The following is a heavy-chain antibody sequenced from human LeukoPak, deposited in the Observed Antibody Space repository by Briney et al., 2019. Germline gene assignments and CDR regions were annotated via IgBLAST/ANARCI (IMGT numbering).Heavy chain of an antibody. CDR2: ISGGSTYI. J-gene: IGHJ3*02. CDR3: ARRMSIAVTGTPAFDI. CDR1: GFTFSSYS. V-gene: IGHV3-21*01. Sequence: GGSLRLSCAASGFTFSSYSMNWVRQAPGKGLEWVSSISGGSTYIYQADSVKGRFTISRDSAKNSLYLQMNSLRAEDTAVYYCARRMSIAVTGTPAFDIWGQGTMVTVSS. D-gene: IGHD6-19*01.